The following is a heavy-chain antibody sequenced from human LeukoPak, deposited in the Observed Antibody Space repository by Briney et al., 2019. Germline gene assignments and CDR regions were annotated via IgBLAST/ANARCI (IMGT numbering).Heavy chain of an antibody. D-gene: IGHD5-24*01. CDR3: AREGRYRYGYNEYHSYMDI. J-gene: IGHJ6*03. CDR2: IYYSGST. Sequence: SETLSLTCTVSGGSISSYYWSWIRQPPGKGLEWIGYIYYSGSTNYNPSLTSRVTISVDTSKNQFSLKLSSVTAAETAVYYCAREGRYRYGYNEYHSYMDIWGKGTTVTVSS. CDR1: GGSISSYY. V-gene: IGHV4-59*01.